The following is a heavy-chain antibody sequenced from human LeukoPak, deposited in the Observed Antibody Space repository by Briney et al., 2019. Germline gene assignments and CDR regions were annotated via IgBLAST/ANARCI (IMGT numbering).Heavy chain of an antibody. CDR2: IWYDGNNK. CDR3: AKYSSSWSQYNWLDP. Sequence: PGGSLRLSCVASGFTFSSYGMHWVRQAPGKGLEWVAVIWYDGNNKYYADSVKGRFTISRDNSKNTVYLQMNSLRAEDTAVYYCAKYSSSWSQYNWLDPRGQGTLVTVSS. J-gene: IGHJ5*02. D-gene: IGHD6-13*01. V-gene: IGHV3-33*06. CDR1: GFTFSSYG.